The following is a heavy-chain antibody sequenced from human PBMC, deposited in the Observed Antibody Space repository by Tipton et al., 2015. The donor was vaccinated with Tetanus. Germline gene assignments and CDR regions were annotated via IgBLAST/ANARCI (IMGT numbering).Heavy chain of an antibody. CDR1: GGSISSYY. J-gene: IGHJ4*02. CDR2: IYHSGST. Sequence: TLSLTCTVSGGSISSYYWSWIRQPPGKGLVWIGEIYHSGSTNYNPSLKSRVTMSVDKSKNQFSLKLSSVTAADTAVYYCARGRHFIEVALPLDYWGQGTLVTVSS. D-gene: IGHD6-19*01. V-gene: IGHV4-59*12. CDR3: ARGRHFIEVALPLDY.